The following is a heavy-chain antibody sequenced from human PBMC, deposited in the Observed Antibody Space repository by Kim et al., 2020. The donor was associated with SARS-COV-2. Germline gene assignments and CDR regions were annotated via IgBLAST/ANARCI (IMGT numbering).Heavy chain of an antibody. CDR3: AREPPVYFGRTRGTFDY. V-gene: IGHV1-18*01. J-gene: IGHJ4*02. D-gene: IGHD1-26*01. Sequence: QGRVTMTTDTSTSTAYMELRSLRSDDTAVYYCAREPPVYFGRTRGTFDYWGQGTLVTVSS.